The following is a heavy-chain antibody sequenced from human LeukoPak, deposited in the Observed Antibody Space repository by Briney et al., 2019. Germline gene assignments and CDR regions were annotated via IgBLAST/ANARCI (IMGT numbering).Heavy chain of an antibody. CDR2: INHRGST. Sequence: PSETLSLTCGVHGGSFSGYSCNWIRQPPGKGLEWIGEINHRGSTNYNPSLKSRVTISEDTSKNQFSLKLSSVTAADTAVYYCEGQTMVRGVIPEDYWGQGTLVTVSS. D-gene: IGHD3-10*01. J-gene: IGHJ4*02. CDR3: EGQTMVRGVIPEDY. V-gene: IGHV4-34*01. CDR1: GGSFSGYS.